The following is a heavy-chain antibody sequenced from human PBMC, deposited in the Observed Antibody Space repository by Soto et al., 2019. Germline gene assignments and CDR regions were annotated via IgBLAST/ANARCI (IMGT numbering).Heavy chain of an antibody. CDR2: ISGSGGNT. Sequence: EVQLLESGGGLVQPGGSLRLSCAASGFTFSNYAMSWVRQAPGKGLEWVSAISGSGGNTDYADSVKGRFTISRDNSENTLYLQMNSLGPGDTAVYYCAREVVLTVWYFDNWGQGILVTVSS. D-gene: IGHD1-20*01. CDR1: GFTFSNYA. CDR3: AREVVLTVWYFDN. V-gene: IGHV3-23*01. J-gene: IGHJ4*02.